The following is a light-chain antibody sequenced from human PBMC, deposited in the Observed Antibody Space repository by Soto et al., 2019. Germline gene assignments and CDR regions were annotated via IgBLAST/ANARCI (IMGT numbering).Light chain of an antibody. CDR3: SSYTTSGDKAVV. V-gene: IGLV2-14*01. CDR1: SSDIGLFNY. Sequence: QSALIQPASVSGSPGQSITISCSGSSSDIGLFNYVSWYQHHPGKAPKLMIFEVNNRPSGISNRFSGSKSGNTASLTISGLQAEDEADYYCSSYTTSGDKAVVFGGGTKLTVL. CDR2: EVN. J-gene: IGLJ2*01.